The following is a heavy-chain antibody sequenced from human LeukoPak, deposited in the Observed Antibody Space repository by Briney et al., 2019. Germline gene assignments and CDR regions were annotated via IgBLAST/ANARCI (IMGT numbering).Heavy chain of an antibody. Sequence: GGSLRLSCVASGYTFSHYWMSWVRQTPGKGLEWVASISNGGYPTYYVDSVRGRFTISRDDARNSLFLQMNGLRADDTAVYYCTRENYVPDSWGQGTLVTVSS. D-gene: IGHD3-10*02. V-gene: IGHV3-7*03. CDR3: TRENYVPDS. J-gene: IGHJ4*02. CDR2: ISNGGYPT. CDR1: GYTFSHYW.